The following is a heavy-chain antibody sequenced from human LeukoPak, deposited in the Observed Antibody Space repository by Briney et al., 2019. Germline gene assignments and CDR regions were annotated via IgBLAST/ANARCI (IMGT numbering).Heavy chain of an antibody. V-gene: IGHV4-59*01. Sequence: SETLSLTCTVSGGSISSYYWSWIRQPPGKGLEWIGYIYYSGSTNYNPSLKSRVTISVDTSKNQFSLKLSSVTAADTAVYYCARFHTIFGVVKRYYYYYMDVWGKGTTVTVSS. D-gene: IGHD3-3*01. CDR3: ARFHTIFGVVKRYYYYYMDV. J-gene: IGHJ6*03. CDR2: IYYSGST. CDR1: GGSISSYY.